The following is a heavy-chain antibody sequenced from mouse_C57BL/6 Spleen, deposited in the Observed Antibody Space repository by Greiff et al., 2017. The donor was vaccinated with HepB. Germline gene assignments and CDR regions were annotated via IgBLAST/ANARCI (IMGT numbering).Heavy chain of an antibody. V-gene: IGHV1-69*01. D-gene: IGHD1-3*01. CDR3: ARRSGDLNLDY. CDR2: IDPSDSYT. Sequence: QVQLKQPGAELVMPGASVKLSCKASGYTFTSYWMHWVKQRPGQGLEWIGEIDPSDSYTNYNQKFKGKSTLTVDKSSSTAYMQLSSLTSEDSAVYYCARRSGDLNLDYWGQGTTLTVSS. CDR1: GYTFTSYW. J-gene: IGHJ2*01.